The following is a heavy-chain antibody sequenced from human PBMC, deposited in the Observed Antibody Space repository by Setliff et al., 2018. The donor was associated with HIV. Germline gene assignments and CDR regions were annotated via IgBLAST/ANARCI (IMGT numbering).Heavy chain of an antibody. V-gene: IGHV4-61*01. J-gene: IGHJ4*02. CDR2: IYYSGST. CDR1: GDSMTSGSYY. D-gene: IGHD4-17*01. Sequence: SETLSLTCTVSGDSMTSGSYYWSWIRQSPGKGLEWLGYIYYSGSTTYNPSLRSRVTISIDTSKNQFSLNLRSVTAADTAVYYCARDPPGYGDSKDYWGQGKLVTVSS. CDR3: ARDPPGYGDSKDY.